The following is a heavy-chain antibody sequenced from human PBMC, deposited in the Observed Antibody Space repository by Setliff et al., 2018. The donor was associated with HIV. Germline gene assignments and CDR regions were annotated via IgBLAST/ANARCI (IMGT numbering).Heavy chain of an antibody. Sequence: PSETLSLTCTVSGGSITSYYWNWIRQSPGKGLEWIGYIFDSGTTKYNPSVTSRVTISVDASKNQFFLQLISVTAADTAVYYCSRLSLSLVRGIINSGDRFFDYWGQGALVTVSS. J-gene: IGHJ4*02. CDR1: GGSITSYY. D-gene: IGHD3-10*01. CDR2: IFDSGTT. CDR3: SRLSLSLVRGIINSGDRFFDY. V-gene: IGHV4-59*08.